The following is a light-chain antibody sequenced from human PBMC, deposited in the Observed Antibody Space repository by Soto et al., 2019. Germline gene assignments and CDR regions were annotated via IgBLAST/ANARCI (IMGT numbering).Light chain of an antibody. CDR2: DAS. Sequence: EIVLTQSPATLSLSPVERATLSCRASQSVGSHLAWFQQRPGQAPRLLIYDASNRATGIPARFSGSGSGADFTLTISSLQSEDFAVYYCQQYNNWPPATFGQGTKVDIK. V-gene: IGKV3-11*01. CDR1: QSVGSH. J-gene: IGKJ1*01. CDR3: QQYNNWPPAT.